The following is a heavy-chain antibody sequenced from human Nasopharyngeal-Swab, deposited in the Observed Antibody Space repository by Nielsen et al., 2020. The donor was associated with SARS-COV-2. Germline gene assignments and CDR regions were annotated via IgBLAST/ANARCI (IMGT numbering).Heavy chain of an antibody. D-gene: IGHD4-17*01. CDR2: MNHNSGNT. Sequence: ASVKVSCKASGYTFTSYDIKWVRQATGQGLEWMGWMNHNSGNTGYAQKFQGRVTMTRNTSISTAYMELSSLRSEDTAVYYCAREGNYGDYPDYCYGMDVWGQGTTVTVSS. V-gene: IGHV1-8*01. CDR3: AREGNYGDYPDYCYGMDV. CDR1: GYTFTSYD. J-gene: IGHJ6*02.